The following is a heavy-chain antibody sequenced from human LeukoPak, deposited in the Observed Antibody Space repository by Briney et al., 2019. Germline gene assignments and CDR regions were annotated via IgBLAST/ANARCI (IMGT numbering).Heavy chain of an antibody. J-gene: IGHJ4*02. CDR3: ARRSGSYYNYFDY. D-gene: IGHD1-26*01. V-gene: IGHV4-34*01. CDR1: GGSFSGYY. CDR2: INHSGST. Sequence: SETLSLTCAVYGGSFSGYYWSWIRQPPGKGLESIGEINHSGSTNYNPSLKSRVTISADTSKNQFSLKLSSVTAADTAVYYCARRSGSYYNYFDYWGQGTLVTVSS.